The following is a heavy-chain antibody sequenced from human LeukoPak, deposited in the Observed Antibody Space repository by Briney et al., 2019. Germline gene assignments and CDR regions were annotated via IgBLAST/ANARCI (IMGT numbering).Heavy chain of an antibody. CDR3: AATYDSLFDY. CDR1: GFTFSSYG. D-gene: IGHD5-12*01. Sequence: GGSLRLSCAASGFTFSSYGMHWVRQAPGKGLEWVAFIRYDGSNKYYADSVKGRFTISRDNSKNTLYLQVNSLRAEDTAVYYCAATYDSLFDYWGQGTLVTVSS. CDR2: IRYDGSNK. J-gene: IGHJ4*02. V-gene: IGHV3-30*02.